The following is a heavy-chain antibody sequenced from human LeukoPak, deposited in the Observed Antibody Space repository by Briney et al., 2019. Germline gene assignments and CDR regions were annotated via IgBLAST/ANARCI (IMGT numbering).Heavy chain of an antibody. CDR3: ARSAVAADDAFDI. Sequence: GESLKISCKGSGYNFTNYWIGWVRQMPGKGLEWMGIIYPGDSDTRYSPSFQGQVTISADKSISTAYLQWSSLKASDTAMYYCARSAVAADDAFDIWGQGTMVTVSS. CDR1: GYNFTNYW. J-gene: IGHJ3*02. V-gene: IGHV5-51*01. D-gene: IGHD6-19*01. CDR2: IYPGDSDT.